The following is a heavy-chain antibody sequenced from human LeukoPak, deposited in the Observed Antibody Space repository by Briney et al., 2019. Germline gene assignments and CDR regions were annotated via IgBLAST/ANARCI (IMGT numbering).Heavy chain of an antibody. CDR3: AQSYCSSTSCYWDDYYYGMDV. Sequence: SVKVSCKASGGTFSSYAISWVRQAPGQGLEWLGGIIPIFGTANYAQKFQGRVTITADESTSTAYMELSSLRSEDTAVYYCAQSYCSSTSCYWDDYYYGMDVWGQGTTVTVSS. V-gene: IGHV1-69*13. J-gene: IGHJ6*02. CDR1: GGTFSSYA. D-gene: IGHD2-2*01. CDR2: IIPIFGTA.